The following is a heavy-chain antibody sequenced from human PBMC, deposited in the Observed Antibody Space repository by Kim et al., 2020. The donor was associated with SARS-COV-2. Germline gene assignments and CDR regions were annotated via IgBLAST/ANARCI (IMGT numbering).Heavy chain of an antibody. CDR1: GGSISSIGYY. CDR2: IYYSGTT. Sequence: SETLSLTCTVSGGSISSIGYYWGWIRQPPGKGLEWIGSIYYSGTTYYNPSLKSRVTISVDTSMNQFSLKLTSVTAADTAVYYCVYQPNTFDIWGQGTMVTVSS. V-gene: IGHV4-39*01. D-gene: IGHD2-2*01. J-gene: IGHJ3*02. CDR3: VYQPNTFDI.